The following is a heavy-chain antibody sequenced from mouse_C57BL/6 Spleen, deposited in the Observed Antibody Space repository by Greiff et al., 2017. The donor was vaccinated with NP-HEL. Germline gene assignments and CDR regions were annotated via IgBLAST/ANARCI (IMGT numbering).Heavy chain of an antibody. CDR1: GYTFTSYW. D-gene: IGHD1-1*01. Sequence: VQLQQPGAELVKPGASVKMSCKASGYTFTSYWITWVKQRPGQGLEWIGDIYPGSGSTNYNEKFKSKATLTVDTSSSTAYMQLSSLTSEDSAVYYCARFYYYGSSSFDYWGQGTTLTVSS. CDR3: ARFYYYGSSSFDY. J-gene: IGHJ2*01. V-gene: IGHV1-55*01. CDR2: IYPGSGST.